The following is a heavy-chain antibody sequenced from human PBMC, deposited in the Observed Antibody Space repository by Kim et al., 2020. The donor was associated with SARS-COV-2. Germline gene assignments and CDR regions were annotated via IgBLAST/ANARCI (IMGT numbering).Heavy chain of an antibody. J-gene: IGHJ5*02. V-gene: IGHV3-20*03. CDR3: AREMEVRGVNWFDP. D-gene: IGHD3-10*01. Sequence: ADAVKDRLTISRDNAKNSMYLQMNSLRAEDTALYYCAREMEVRGVNWFDPWGQGTLVTVSS.